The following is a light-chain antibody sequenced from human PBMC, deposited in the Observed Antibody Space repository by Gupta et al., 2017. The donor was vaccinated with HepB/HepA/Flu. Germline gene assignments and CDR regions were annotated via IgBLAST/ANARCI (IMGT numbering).Light chain of an antibody. CDR1: QSVLSSSNNKNY. V-gene: IGKV4-1*01. CDR2: WAS. Sequence: DIVMTQSPDSLAVSLGERATINCKTSQSVLSSSNNKNYLAWYQQKPGQTPKLHFYWASTRESGVPDRYSGSGSGIDFTLNISGLQAEDVEVCYCQQYYQTPFAFGPGTKVDLK. J-gene: IGKJ3*01. CDR3: QQYYQTPFA.